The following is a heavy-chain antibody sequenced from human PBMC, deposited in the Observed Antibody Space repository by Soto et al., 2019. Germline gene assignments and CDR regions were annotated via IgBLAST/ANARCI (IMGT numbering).Heavy chain of an antibody. J-gene: IGHJ5*02. CDR3: ATRITVFGLLIPPFDP. D-gene: IGHD3-3*01. Sequence: PSETLSLTCAVYVGSVNGYYWNWIRQPPGKGLECIGEINHTGGTNYNPSLKSRVTMSVDTSKNQLSLRLSSVTAAETAIYYCATRITVFGLLIPPFDPWGKVKQVTVSS. CDR1: VGSVNGYY. CDR2: INHTGGT. V-gene: IGHV4-34*01.